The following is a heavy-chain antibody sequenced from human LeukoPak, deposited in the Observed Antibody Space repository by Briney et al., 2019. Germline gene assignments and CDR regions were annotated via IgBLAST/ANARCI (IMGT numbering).Heavy chain of an antibody. CDR3: ARATESCSGGSCNSGVHY. D-gene: IGHD2-15*01. CDR1: GGSISSDGYY. V-gene: IGHV4-31*03. Sequence: SQTLSLTCTVSGGSISSDGYYWSWIRQHPGKGLEWIGYINYSGSTYYNPSLKSRVIISVDTSKNQFSLKLSSVTAADTAVYYCARATESCSGGSCNSGVHYWGRGTLVTVSS. J-gene: IGHJ4*02. CDR2: INYSGST.